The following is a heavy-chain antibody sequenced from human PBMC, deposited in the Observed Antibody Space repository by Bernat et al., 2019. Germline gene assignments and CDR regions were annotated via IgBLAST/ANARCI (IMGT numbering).Heavy chain of an antibody. CDR3: ARDKGPRRGYSYVGAFDI. D-gene: IGHD5-18*01. CDR1: GFTFSSYS. J-gene: IGHJ3*02. Sequence: VQLVESGGGLVKPGGSLRLSCAASGFTFSSYSMHWVRQAPGKGLEWVAVIWYDGSNKYYADSVKGRFTISRDNSKNTLYLQMNSLRAEDTAVYYCARDKGPRRGYSYVGAFDIWGQGTMVTVSS. CDR2: IWYDGSNK. V-gene: IGHV3-33*08.